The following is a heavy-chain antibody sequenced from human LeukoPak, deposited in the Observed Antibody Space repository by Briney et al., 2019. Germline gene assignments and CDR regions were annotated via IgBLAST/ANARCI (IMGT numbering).Heavy chain of an antibody. CDR3: ARVGEYCSSTSCSYFDY. D-gene: IGHD2-2*01. CDR1: GFTFSSYG. Sequence: PGRSLRLSCAASGFTFSSYGMHWVRQAPGKGLEWVAAIWYDGSNKYYADSVKGRFTISRDNSKNTLYLQMNSLRAEDTAVYYCARVGEYCSSTSCSYFDYWGQGTLVTVSS. V-gene: IGHV3-33*01. CDR2: IWYDGSNK. J-gene: IGHJ4*02.